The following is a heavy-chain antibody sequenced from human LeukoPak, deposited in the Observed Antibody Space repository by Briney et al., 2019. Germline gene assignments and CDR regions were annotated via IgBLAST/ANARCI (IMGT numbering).Heavy chain of an antibody. D-gene: IGHD3-16*01. CDR3: ARAVGPFDY. CDR1: GFTFNVYG. CDR2: IWNDGSNK. J-gene: IGHJ4*02. V-gene: IGHV3-33*01. Sequence: GMSLRLSCAASGFTFNVYGIHWVRQAPGKGLEWVVVIWNDGSNKYYADSVKGRFTISRDNSKDTLYLQMNSLRVEDTAVYYCARAVGPFDYWGQGTLVTVSS.